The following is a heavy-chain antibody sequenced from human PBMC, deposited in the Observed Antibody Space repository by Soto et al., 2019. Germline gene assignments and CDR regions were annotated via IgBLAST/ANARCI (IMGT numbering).Heavy chain of an antibody. CDR1: GGSISSGGYY. Sequence: QVQLQESGPGLVKPSQTLSLTCTVSGGSISSGGYYWSWIRQHPGKGLEWIGYIYYSGSTYYNPSLKSRVTISVDTSKNQFSLKLGSVTAADTAVYSCARQRGGVGATYWYFDLWGRGTLVTVSS. CDR2: IYYSGST. CDR3: ARQRGGVGATYWYFDL. J-gene: IGHJ2*01. V-gene: IGHV4-31*03. D-gene: IGHD1-26*01.